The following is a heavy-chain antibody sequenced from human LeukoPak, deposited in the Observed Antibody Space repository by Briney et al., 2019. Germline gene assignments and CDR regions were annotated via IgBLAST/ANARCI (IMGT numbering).Heavy chain of an antibody. Sequence: GGSLRLSCAASGFTFSDYYMSWIRQAPGKGLEWVSYISSSGSTIYYADSVKGRFTISRDNAKNSLYLQMNSLRAEDTAVYYCARGLSDFWSGHDAFDIWGQGTMVTVSS. CDR1: GFTFSDYY. CDR3: ARGLSDFWSGHDAFDI. CDR2: ISSSGSTI. D-gene: IGHD3-3*01. J-gene: IGHJ3*02. V-gene: IGHV3-11*04.